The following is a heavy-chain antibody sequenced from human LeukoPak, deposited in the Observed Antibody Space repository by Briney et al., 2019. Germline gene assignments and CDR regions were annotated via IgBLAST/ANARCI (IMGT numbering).Heavy chain of an antibody. J-gene: IGHJ4*02. CDR2: ISSSSNYI. V-gene: IGHV3-21*01. CDR1: GFTFSDYS. CDR3: AREKPLDY. Sequence: PGGSLRLSCAASGFTFSDYSMNWVRQAPGKGLEWVSFISSSSNYIYNADSLKGRFTISRDNAKNSLYLQMNSLRAEDTAVYYCAREKPLDYWGQGTLVTVSS.